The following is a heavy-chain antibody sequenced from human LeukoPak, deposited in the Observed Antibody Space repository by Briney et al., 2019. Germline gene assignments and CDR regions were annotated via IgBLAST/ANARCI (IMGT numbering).Heavy chain of an antibody. CDR1: GFTFSSHT. V-gene: IGHV3-23*01. CDR3: ARDPDHGAIDF. D-gene: IGHD3-10*01. J-gene: IGHJ4*02. Sequence: GGSLRLSCAASGFTFSSHTMSWVRQAPGKGLEWVSAISGSGGSTYYADSVKGRFTISRDNSKNTLYQQMNSLRVDDTAIYYCARDPDHGAIDFWGQGALVTVSS. CDR2: ISGSGGST.